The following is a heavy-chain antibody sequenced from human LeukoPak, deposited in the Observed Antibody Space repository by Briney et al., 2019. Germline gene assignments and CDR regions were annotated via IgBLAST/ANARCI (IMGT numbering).Heavy chain of an antibody. D-gene: IGHD6-13*01. CDR1: GFTFSSYA. CDR2: ISYDGSNK. Sequence: PGGSLRLSCAASGFTFSSYAMHWVRQAPGKGLEWVAVISYDGSNKYYADSVKGRFTISRDNSKNTLYLQMNSLRAEDTAVYPPSSWYSYFDYWGQGTLVTVSS. CDR3: SSWYSYFDY. J-gene: IGHJ4*02. V-gene: IGHV3-30-3*01.